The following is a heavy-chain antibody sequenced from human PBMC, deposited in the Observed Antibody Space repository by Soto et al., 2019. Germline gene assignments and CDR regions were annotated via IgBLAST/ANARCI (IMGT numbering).Heavy chain of an antibody. CDR2: ISAFNGET. J-gene: IGHJ4*02. CDR3: VRDQQWLLPLPLNFDH. Sequence: ASVKVSFKASGFTFSDYGFSWVRQAPGRGLEWMGWISAFNGETNYTQRSEGRVAMTTDAATTTAYMELRSLTIDDTAVYYCVRDQQWLLPLPLNFDHWGQGTVVTVSS. D-gene: IGHD6-19*01. CDR1: GFTFSDYG. V-gene: IGHV1-18*01.